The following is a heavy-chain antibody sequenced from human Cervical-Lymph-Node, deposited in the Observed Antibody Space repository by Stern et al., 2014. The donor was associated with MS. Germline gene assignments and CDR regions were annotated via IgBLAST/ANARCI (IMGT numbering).Heavy chain of an antibody. J-gene: IGHJ4*02. Sequence: QVQLVQSGAEVKKPGSSVKVSCKSSGGTFSTHAISWVRQSPGQELERLGRILTILDKTDYAHRFQGRLTIYADESPDTAYMELRSLTPDDTAVYYCAREKSDCSGGSCFSSLDYWGQGTLVTLSA. CDR2: ILTILDKT. CDR1: GGTFSTHA. V-gene: IGHV1-69*09. CDR3: AREKSDCSGGSCFSSLDY. D-gene: IGHD2-15*01.